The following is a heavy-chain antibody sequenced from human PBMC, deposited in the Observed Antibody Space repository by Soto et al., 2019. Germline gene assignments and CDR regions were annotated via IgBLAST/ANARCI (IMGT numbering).Heavy chain of an antibody. CDR3: AKNPILLAFYYYYCGMDV. CDR2: ISGSGGRT. J-gene: IGHJ6*02. V-gene: IGHV3-23*01. Sequence: GGSLRLSCAASGFTFSSYAMTWVRQAPGKGLEWVSGISGSGGRTYYADSVKGRFTISRDNSKNTLYLQMNSLRAEDTAVYYCAKNPILLAFYYYYCGMDVRGQGTTVTVSS. CDR1: GFTFSSYA.